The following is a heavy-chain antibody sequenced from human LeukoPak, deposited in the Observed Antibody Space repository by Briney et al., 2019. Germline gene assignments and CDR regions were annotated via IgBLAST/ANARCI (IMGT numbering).Heavy chain of an antibody. D-gene: IGHD1-26*01. CDR1: GFTVSSNY. CDR2: IYSGGNT. Sequence: PGGSLRLSCAAYGFTVSSNYMSWVRQAPGKGLEWVSVIYSGGNTYYADSVKGRFTISRDNSKNTLYLQMNSLRAEDTAVYYCARAGSAASWFDPWGQGTLVTVSS. CDR3: ARAGSAASWFDP. V-gene: IGHV3-66*02. J-gene: IGHJ5*02.